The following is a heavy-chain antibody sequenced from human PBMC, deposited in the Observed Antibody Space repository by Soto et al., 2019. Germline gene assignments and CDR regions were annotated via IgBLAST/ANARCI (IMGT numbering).Heavy chain of an antibody. CDR1: GFTFTAYY. V-gene: IGHV1-2*02. J-gene: IGHJ4*02. CDR3: ARDRPPDY. Sequence: ASVKVSCKASGFTFTAYYVHWVRQAPGQGLEWMGWINPNTGDTNYAQKFEGRVTMTRDTSISTAYMELNGLRSDDTAVYFCARDRPPDYWGQGSVVTVS. CDR2: INPNTGDT.